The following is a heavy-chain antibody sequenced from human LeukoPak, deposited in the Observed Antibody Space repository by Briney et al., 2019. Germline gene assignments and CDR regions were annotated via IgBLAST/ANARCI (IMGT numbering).Heavy chain of an antibody. V-gene: IGHV3-7*01. J-gene: IGHJ4*02. CDR1: EFTSSSYW. D-gene: IGHD6-13*01. Sequence: PGGSLRLSCVVSEFTSSSYWMSWVRQAPGKGLEWVANVNQDGSEQYYVDSVKGRFIISKDNAKNSLYLQMNSLRVEDTAVYYCAREAAAGTVDYWGQGTLVIVSS. CDR2: VNQDGSEQ. CDR3: AREAAAGTVDY.